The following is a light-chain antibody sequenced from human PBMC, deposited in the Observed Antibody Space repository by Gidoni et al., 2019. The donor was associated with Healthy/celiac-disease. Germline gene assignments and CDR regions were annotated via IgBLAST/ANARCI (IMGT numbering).Light chain of an antibody. CDR2: AAS. V-gene: IGKV1-39*01. Sequence: ITQSPSSLSASVGDRVTITCRASQSISSYLNWYQQKPGKAPKLLIYAASSLQSGVPSRFSGSGSGTDFTLTISSLQPEDFATYYCQQSYSTPYTFGQGTKLEIK. CDR3: QQSYSTPYT. J-gene: IGKJ2*01. CDR1: QSISSY.